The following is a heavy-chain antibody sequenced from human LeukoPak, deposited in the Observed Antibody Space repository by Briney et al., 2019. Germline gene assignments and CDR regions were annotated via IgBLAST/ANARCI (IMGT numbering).Heavy chain of an antibody. J-gene: IGHJ4*02. D-gene: IGHD3-3*01. CDR2: INHSGST. V-gene: IGHV4-34*01. CDR1: GGSFSGYY. CDR3: ARDNRGYYDSWSGQFDY. Sequence: SETLSLTCAVYGGSFSGYYWSWIRQPPGKGLEWIGEINHSGSTNYNPSLKSRVTISVDTSKNQFSLKLSSVTAADTAVYYCARDNRGYYDSWSGQFDYWGQGTLVTVSS.